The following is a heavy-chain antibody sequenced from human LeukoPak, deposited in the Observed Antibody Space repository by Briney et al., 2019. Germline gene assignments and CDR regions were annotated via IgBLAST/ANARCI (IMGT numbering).Heavy chain of an antibody. Sequence: ASVKVSCKASGYTFTGYCIHWVRQAPGQGLEWMGRINPNSGGTDFAQKFQGRVTLTRDTSVTTAYMDLSTLRSDDTAVYYCVRDTGRAAANRWGQGTLVTVSS. J-gene: IGHJ4*02. D-gene: IGHD6-13*01. CDR3: VRDTGRAAANR. V-gene: IGHV1-2*06. CDR1: GYTFTGYC. CDR2: INPNSGGT.